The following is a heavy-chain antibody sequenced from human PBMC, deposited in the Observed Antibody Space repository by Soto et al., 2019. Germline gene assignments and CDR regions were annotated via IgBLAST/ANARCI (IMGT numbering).Heavy chain of an antibody. J-gene: IGHJ6*02. Sequence: SETLSLTCTVSGGSISSSSYYWGWIRQPPGKGLEWIGSIYYSGSTYYNPSLKSRVIISVDTSKNQFSLKLSSVTAADTAVYYCARTYPGVTNYYYYGMDVWGQGTTDTV. CDR3: ARTYPGVTNYYYYGMDV. D-gene: IGHD3-10*01. V-gene: IGHV4-39*07. CDR1: GGSISSSSYY. CDR2: IYYSGST.